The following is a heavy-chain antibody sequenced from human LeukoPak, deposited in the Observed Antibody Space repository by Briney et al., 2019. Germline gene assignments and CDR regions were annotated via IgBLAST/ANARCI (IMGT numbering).Heavy chain of an antibody. Sequence: RSSETLSLTCAVYGGSFSGYYWSWIRQPPGKGLEWIGEIHHSGSTYYNPSLKSRITMSVDTSKNQFYLKLSSVTAADTAVYYCARFHCSYLGITFGGVIVSVYYFDYWGQGTLVTVSS. J-gene: IGHJ4*02. V-gene: IGHV4-34*10. CDR3: ARFHCSYLGITFGGVIVSVYYFDY. CDR2: IHHSGST. D-gene: IGHD3-16*02. CDR1: GGSFSGYY.